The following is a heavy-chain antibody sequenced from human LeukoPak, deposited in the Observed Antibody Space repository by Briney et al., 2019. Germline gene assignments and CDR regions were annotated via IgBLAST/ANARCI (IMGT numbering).Heavy chain of an antibody. J-gene: IGHJ4*02. CDR3: ARRESSGFFDY. CDR2: INHSGST. D-gene: IGHD6-19*01. CDR1: GGSFSGYY. Sequence: SETLSLTCAVYGGSFSGYYWSWIRQPPGKGLEWIGEINHSGSTSYNPSLNSRVTISLDTSKNQFSLNLSSVTAADTAVYYCARRESSGFFDYWGQGTLVTVSS. V-gene: IGHV4-34*01.